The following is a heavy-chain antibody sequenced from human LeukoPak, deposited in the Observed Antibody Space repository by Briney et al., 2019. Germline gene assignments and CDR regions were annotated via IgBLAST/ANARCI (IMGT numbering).Heavy chain of an antibody. D-gene: IGHD3-10*01. V-gene: IGHV1-24*01. J-gene: IGHJ4*02. Sequence: ASVKVSCKVSGYTLTELSMHWVRQAPGKGLECMGGFDPEDGETIYAQKFQGRVTMTEDTSTDTAYMELSSLRSEDTAVYYCARGAGFGELLWSEGIGDYWGQGTLVTVPS. CDR2: FDPEDGET. CDR1: GYTLTELS. CDR3: ARGAGFGELLWSEGIGDY.